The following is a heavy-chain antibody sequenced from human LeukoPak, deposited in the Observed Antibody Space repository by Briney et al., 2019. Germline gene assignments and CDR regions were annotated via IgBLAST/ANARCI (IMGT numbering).Heavy chain of an antibody. J-gene: IGHJ4*02. Sequence: SETLSLTCTVSGGSISSSNYYWGWVRQPPGKGLEWIGTIYYSGNTYNNPSLKSRVTISIDTSKNQFSLKLSSVTAADTAVYYCATVGASYYNILTGPFDYWGQGTLVTVSS. CDR2: IYYSGNT. V-gene: IGHV4-39*07. CDR1: GGSISSSNYY. D-gene: IGHD3-9*01. CDR3: ATVGASYYNILTGPFDY.